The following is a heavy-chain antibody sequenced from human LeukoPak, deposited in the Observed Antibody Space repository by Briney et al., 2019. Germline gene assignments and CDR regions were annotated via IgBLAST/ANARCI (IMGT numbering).Heavy chain of an antibody. CDR3: ATGYYFPDY. CDR1: GGSMSSDY. Sequence: SETLSLTCTVSGGSMSSDYWSWIRQPPGKGLEWIAYIYYSGGAYYNPSLKSRLAISVDTSKNQFSLKLSSLTAADTAVYYCATGYYFPDYWGQGTLVTVSS. CDR2: IYYSGGA. J-gene: IGHJ4*02. D-gene: IGHD2/OR15-2a*01. V-gene: IGHV4-59*01.